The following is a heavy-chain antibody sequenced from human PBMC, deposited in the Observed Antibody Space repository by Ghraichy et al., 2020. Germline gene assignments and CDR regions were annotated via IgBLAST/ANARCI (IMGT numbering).Heavy chain of an antibody. V-gene: IGHV4-30-2*01. CDR1: GGSISSGGYS. J-gene: IGHJ6*03. CDR3: AAQYNPDYYYYYMDV. CDR2: IYHSGST. Sequence: SETLSLTCAVSGGSISSGGYSWSWIRQPPGKGLEWIGYIYHSGSTYYNPSLKSRVTISVDRSKNQFSLKLSSVTAADTAVYYCAAQYNPDYYYYYMDVWGKGTRVTVSS. D-gene: IGHD1-14*01.